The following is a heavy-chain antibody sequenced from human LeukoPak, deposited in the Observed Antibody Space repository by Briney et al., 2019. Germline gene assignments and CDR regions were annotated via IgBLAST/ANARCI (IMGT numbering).Heavy chain of an antibody. CDR1: GFTFSNSA. D-gene: IGHD1-26*01. CDR2: ISGGGGST. Sequence: GGSLRLSCVASGFTFSNSAMSWVRQAPGKGVEWVSAISGGGGSTYYADSVKGRFTISRDNSKNTLYLQMNSLRAEDTAVYYCAKGGGSIFFDYWGQGTLVTVSS. V-gene: IGHV3-23*01. J-gene: IGHJ4*02. CDR3: AKGGGSIFFDY.